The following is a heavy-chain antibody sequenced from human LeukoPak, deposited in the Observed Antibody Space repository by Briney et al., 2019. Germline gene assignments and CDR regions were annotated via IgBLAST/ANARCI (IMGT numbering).Heavy chain of an antibody. CDR3: ARRLSGNHYVADY. Sequence: SVKVSCKASGGTFSSYAISCVRQAPGQGLEWMGGIIPIFGTANYAQKFQGRVTITADESTSTAYMELSSLRSEDTAVYYCARRLSGNHYVADYWGQGTLVTVSS. CDR1: GGTFSSYA. CDR2: IIPIFGTA. J-gene: IGHJ4*02. V-gene: IGHV1-69*13. D-gene: IGHD1-14*01.